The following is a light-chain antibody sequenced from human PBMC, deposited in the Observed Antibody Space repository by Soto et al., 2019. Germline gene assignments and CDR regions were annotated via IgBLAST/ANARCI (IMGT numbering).Light chain of an antibody. CDR1: QSISSW. CDR3: QQYTNTNNPWM. J-gene: IGKJ1*01. CDR2: KTS. Sequence: DIQMTQSPSTLSASVGDRVTITCRASQSISSWLAWYQQKPGKAPNLLIYKTSSLESGVPSRFSGSGSGTEFTLTISSLQPDDFATYYCQQYTNTNNPWMFGQGTKVDIK. V-gene: IGKV1-5*03.